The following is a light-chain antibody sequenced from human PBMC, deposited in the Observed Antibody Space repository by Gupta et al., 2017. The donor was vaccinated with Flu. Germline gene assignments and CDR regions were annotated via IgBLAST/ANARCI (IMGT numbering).Light chain of an antibody. CDR1: QSFTSNS. Sequence: EIVLTQSPGTLSLSPGQRATLFCRASQSFTSNSLAWYQQKPGQAPRLLIHGATSSATGIPDRFSGSGSGTDFSLTISRLEPEDFALYYCQQYANSPGAFGQGTKVEIK. CDR3: QQYANSPGA. V-gene: IGKV3-20*01. CDR2: GAT. J-gene: IGKJ1*01.